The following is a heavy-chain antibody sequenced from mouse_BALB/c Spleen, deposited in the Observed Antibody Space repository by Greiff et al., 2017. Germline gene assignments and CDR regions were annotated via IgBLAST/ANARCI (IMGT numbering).Heavy chain of an antibody. CDR1: GFTFSSYA. D-gene: IGHD2-4*01. CDR2: ISSGGST. J-gene: IGHJ4*01. Sequence: EVQRVESGGGLVKPGGSLKLSCAASGFTFSSYAMSWVRQTPEKRLEWVASISSGGSTYYPDSVKGRFTISRDNARNILYLQMSSLRSEDTAMYYCARDDYDGVYAMDYWGQGTSVTVSS. CDR3: ARDDYDGVYAMDY. V-gene: IGHV5-6-5*01.